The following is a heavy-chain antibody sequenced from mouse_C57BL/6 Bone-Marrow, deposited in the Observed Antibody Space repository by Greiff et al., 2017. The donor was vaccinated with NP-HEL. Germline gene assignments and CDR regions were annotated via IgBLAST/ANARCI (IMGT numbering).Heavy chain of an antibody. Sequence: QVQLQQPGAELVKPGASVKVSCKASGYTFTSYWMHWVKQRPGQGLEWIGRIHPSDSDTNYNQKFKGKATLTVDKSPSTAYMQLSSLTSEDSAVYYCAIDYGYDGGFDYWGQGTTLTVSS. CDR2: IHPSDSDT. V-gene: IGHV1-74*01. J-gene: IGHJ2*01. CDR1: GYTFTSYW. CDR3: AIDYGYDGGFDY. D-gene: IGHD2-2*01.